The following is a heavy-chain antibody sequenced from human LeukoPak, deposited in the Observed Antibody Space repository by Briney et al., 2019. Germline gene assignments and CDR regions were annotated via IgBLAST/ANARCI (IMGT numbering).Heavy chain of an antibody. CDR2: IYTSGST. CDR3: ARGVYKPIAAAGNFDY. D-gene: IGHD6-13*01. Sequence: PSETLSLTCTVSGGSISSYYWSWIRQPAGKGLEWIGRIYTSGSTNYNPSLKSRVTISVDTSKNQFSLKLSSVTAADTAVYYCARGVYKPIAAAGNFDYWGQGTLVTVSS. V-gene: IGHV4-4*07. J-gene: IGHJ4*02. CDR1: GGSISSYY.